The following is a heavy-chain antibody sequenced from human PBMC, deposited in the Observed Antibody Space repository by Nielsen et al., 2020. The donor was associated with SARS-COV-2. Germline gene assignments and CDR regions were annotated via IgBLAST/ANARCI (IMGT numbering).Heavy chain of an antibody. CDR3: ARESGDVSASDVDH. D-gene: IGHD6-6*01. CDR2: IYPGDSDT. CDR1: GYSFTSYW. V-gene: IGHV5-51*01. Sequence: GGSLRLSCKGSGYSFTSYWIGWVRQMPGKGLEWMGIIYPGDSDTRYSPSFQGQVTISADKSISTAYLQWSSLKASDTAMYYCARESGDVSASDVDHWGQGTLVTVSS. J-gene: IGHJ4*02.